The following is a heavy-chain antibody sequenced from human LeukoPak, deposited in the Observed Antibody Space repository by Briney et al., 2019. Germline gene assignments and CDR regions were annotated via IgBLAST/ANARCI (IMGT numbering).Heavy chain of an antibody. CDR2: ISGSGGST. CDR1: GFTLSSYA. CDR3: AKASYDFWSGYYTGFDY. V-gene: IGHV3-23*01. D-gene: IGHD3-3*01. J-gene: IGHJ4*02. Sequence: GGSLRLACAASGFTLSSYAMSWVRQAPGKGLEWVSAISGSGGSTYYADSVKGRFTISRDNSKNTLYLQMNSLRAEDTAVYYCAKASYDFWSGYYTGFDYWGQGTLVTVSS.